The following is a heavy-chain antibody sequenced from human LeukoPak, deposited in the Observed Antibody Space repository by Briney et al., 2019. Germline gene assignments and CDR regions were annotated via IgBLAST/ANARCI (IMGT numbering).Heavy chain of an antibody. Sequence: SGTLSLTCAVSGGSISSSNWWSWVRQPPGKGLEWIGEIYHSGSTNYNPSLKSRVTISVDKSKNQFSLKLSSVTAADTAVYYCTRGGYSSGWRRHAFDIWGQGTMVTVSS. CDR1: GGSISSSNW. CDR2: IYHSGST. J-gene: IGHJ3*02. CDR3: TRGGYSSGWRRHAFDI. V-gene: IGHV4-4*02. D-gene: IGHD6-19*01.